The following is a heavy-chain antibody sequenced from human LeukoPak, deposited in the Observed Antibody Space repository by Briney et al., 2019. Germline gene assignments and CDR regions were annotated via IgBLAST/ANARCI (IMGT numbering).Heavy chain of an antibody. V-gene: IGHV1-8*01. CDR3: VRTNGVYDSSGYAFDI. D-gene: IGHD3-22*01. J-gene: IGHJ3*02. CDR2: MNPNSGNT. CDR1: GYTFTSYD. Sequence: ASMKVSCKASGYTFTSYDINWVRQATGQGLEWMGWMNPNSGNTGYAQKFQGRVTMTRNTSISTAYMELSSLRSEDTAVYYCVRTNGVYDSSGYAFDIWGQGTMVTVSS.